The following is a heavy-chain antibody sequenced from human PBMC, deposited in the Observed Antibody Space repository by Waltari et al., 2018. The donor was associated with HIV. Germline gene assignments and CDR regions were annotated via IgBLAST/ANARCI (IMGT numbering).Heavy chain of an antibody. V-gene: IGHV3-23*01. CDR2: ISGSGGST. D-gene: IGHD4-17*01. CDR1: GFTFSSYA. J-gene: IGHJ4*02. CDR3: AKDLTGDLAFDY. Sequence: EVQLLESGGGLVQPGGSLRLSCVASGFTFSSYAMSWVRQAPGKGLEWVSAISGSGGSTYYADSVKGRFTISRDNSKNTLYLQMNSLRAEDTAVYYCAKDLTGDLAFDYWGQGTLVTVSS.